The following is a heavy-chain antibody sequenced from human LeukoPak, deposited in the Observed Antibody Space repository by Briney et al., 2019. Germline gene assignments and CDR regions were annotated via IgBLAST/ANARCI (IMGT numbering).Heavy chain of an antibody. CDR1: GFTFSTYG. V-gene: IGHV3-33*01. CDR3: ARSYADGTADY. D-gene: IGHD2-2*01. J-gene: IGHJ4*02. Sequence: GGSLRLSCAASGFTFSTYGMHWVRQAPGKGLEWVAVIWRDGSHQYYADSVKGRFTISRDNSRNTLYLQMNNLRAEDTAVYFCARSYADGTADYWGQGTLVTVSS. CDR2: IWRDGSHQ.